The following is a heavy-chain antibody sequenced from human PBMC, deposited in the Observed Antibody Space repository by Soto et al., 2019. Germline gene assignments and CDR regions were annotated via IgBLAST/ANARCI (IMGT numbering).Heavy chain of an antibody. CDR1: GFTFSVSW. CDR2: IKQDGREK. Sequence: EVQLVESGGGLVQPGGPLRLSCAASGFTFSVSWMSWVRQAPGKGLEWVANIKQDGREKYYVDSVKGRFTISRDNAKNSLYLQMNSLRAEDTAVYYCARDAYSTKATFDFWGQGTLVTVSS. V-gene: IGHV3-7*05. J-gene: IGHJ4*02. CDR3: ARDAYSTKATFDF. D-gene: IGHD2-15*01.